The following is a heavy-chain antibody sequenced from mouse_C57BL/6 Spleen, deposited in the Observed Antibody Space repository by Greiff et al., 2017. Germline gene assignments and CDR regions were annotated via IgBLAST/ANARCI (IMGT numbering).Heavy chain of an antibody. CDR3: ARRDYYGNYAMDY. Sequence: QVQLQQSGAELVKPGASVKISCKASGYAFSSYWMNWVKQRPGKGLEWIGQIYPGDGDTNYNAKFKGKATLTAYKSSSTAYMQLSSLTSEDSAVYFCARRDYYGNYAMDYWGQGTSVTVSS. J-gene: IGHJ4*01. CDR2: IYPGDGDT. CDR1: GYAFSSYW. V-gene: IGHV1-80*01. D-gene: IGHD1-1*01.